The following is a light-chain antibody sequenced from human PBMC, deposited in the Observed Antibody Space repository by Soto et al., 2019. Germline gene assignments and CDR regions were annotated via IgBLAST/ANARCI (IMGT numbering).Light chain of an antibody. CDR1: QSVNSNY. V-gene: IGKV3-20*01. J-gene: IGKJ2*01. Sequence: EIVLTQSPGTLSLSPGEGATLSCRASQSVNSNYLAWYQQKPGQAPRLLIYCASSRATGVPNRFSGSGSGTDFTLTISSLEPEDFAVYYCHQYGHSPRHPFGQGTKLEIK. CDR3: HQYGHSPRHP. CDR2: CAS.